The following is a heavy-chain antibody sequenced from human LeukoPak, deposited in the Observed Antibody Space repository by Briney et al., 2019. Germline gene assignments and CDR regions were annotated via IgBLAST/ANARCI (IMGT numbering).Heavy chain of an antibody. J-gene: IGHJ3*02. D-gene: IGHD3-10*01. CDR2: INTNTGGT. CDR1: GYRFTDYW. Sequence: ASVKVSCKASGYRFTDYWIQWVRQAPGQGLEWMGWINTNTGGTVYAQKFQGRVTMTRDTSLTTSYMDLSRLTSDDTAVYYCARGGSFHEFDIWGQGTMVIVSS. V-gene: IGHV1-2*02. CDR3: ARGGSFHEFDI.